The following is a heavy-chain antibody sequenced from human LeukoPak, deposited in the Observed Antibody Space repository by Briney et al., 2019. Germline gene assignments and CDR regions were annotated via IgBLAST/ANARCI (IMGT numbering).Heavy chain of an antibody. CDR3: ARSLGAIDAFDI. V-gene: IGHV3-21*01. D-gene: IGHD3-10*01. CDR1: GFTFSSYS. CDR2: ISRTSSYI. J-gene: IGHJ3*02. Sequence: GGSLRLSCAASGFTFSSYSMNWVRHAPGKGLEWVSSISRTSSYIYYADSVKGRFTISRDNAKNSLYLQMNSLRAEDTAVYYCARSLGAIDAFDIWGQGTMVTVSS.